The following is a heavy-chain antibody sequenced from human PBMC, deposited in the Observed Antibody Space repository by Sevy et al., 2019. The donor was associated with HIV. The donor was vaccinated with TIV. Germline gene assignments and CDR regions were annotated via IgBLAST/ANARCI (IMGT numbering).Heavy chain of an antibody. D-gene: IGHD3-10*01. J-gene: IGHJ4*02. CDR2: IKADGSEH. V-gene: IGHV3-7*01. Sequence: GGSLRLSCAASGFTFSRDWMTWVRQAPGKGLEWVAKIKADGSEHYSVDSVKGRFSISRDNAKNALYLQMNSLRAEDTAVYYCARGANNLYNWGQGTLVTVSS. CDR3: ARGANNLYN. CDR1: GFTFSRDW.